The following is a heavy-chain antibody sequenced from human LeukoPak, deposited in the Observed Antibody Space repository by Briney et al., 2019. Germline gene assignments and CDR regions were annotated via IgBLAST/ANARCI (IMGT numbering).Heavy chain of an antibody. CDR2: ISVYNGST. CDR3: ARGTSDSSTYYYYYMDV. J-gene: IGHJ6*03. D-gene: IGHD6-13*01. V-gene: IGHV1-18*01. CDR1: GYIFSSYG. Sequence: ASVKVSCKASGYIFSSYGISWVRQAPGQGLEWMGWISVYNGSTNYAQKLQGRITMTTDTSTSTAYMELRSLRSDDTAVYYCARGTSDSSTYYYYYMDVWGKGTTVTVSS.